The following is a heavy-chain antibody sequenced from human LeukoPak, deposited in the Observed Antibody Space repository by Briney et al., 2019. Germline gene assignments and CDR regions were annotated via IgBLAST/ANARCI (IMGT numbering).Heavy chain of an antibody. J-gene: IGHJ4*02. CDR3: ARGLRDGSGWYAGFDY. Sequence: SETLSLTCTVSGGSISSYYWSWIRQPPGKGLEWIGYIYYSGSTNYNPSLKSRVTISVDTSKNQFSLKLSSVTAADTAVYYCARGLRDGSGWYAGFDYWGQGTLVTVSS. CDR1: GGSISSYY. D-gene: IGHD6-19*01. V-gene: IGHV4-59*01. CDR2: IYYSGST.